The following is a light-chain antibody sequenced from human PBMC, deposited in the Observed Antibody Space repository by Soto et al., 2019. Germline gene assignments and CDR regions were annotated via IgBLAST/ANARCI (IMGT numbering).Light chain of an antibody. V-gene: IGLV1-40*01. Sequence: QSVLTQPPSVSGAPGQGVTIPCTGSRSNIGAGYDVHWYQQLPGTAPKVVVYGNNNRPSGVPDRFSASKSGSSASLAITGLQAEDEADYYCHSYDNALSGLEVFGGGTKLTVL. CDR1: RSNIGAGYD. J-gene: IGLJ3*02. CDR2: GNN. CDR3: HSYDNALSGLEV.